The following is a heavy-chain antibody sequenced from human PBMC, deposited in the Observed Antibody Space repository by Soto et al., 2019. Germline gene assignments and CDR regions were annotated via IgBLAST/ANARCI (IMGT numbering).Heavy chain of an antibody. J-gene: IGHJ6*02. CDR2: ISSSSSTI. V-gene: IGHV3-48*02. CDR3: ARAGLRFLEWLSLYGMDV. D-gene: IGHD3-3*01. CDR1: GFTFSSYR. Sequence: GGSLILCCSSSGFTFSSYRMNWVRQAPGKGLEWVAYISSSSSTIYYADSVKGRFTISRDNAKNSLYLQMNSLRDEDTAVYYCARAGLRFLEWLSLYGMDVWGQGTTVTVSS.